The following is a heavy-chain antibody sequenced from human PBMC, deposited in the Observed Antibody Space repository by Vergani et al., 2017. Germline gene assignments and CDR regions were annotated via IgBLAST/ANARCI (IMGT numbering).Heavy chain of an antibody. J-gene: IGHJ3*02. V-gene: IGHV3-7*01. CDR2: IKQDGSEK. CDR1: GFTFSSYW. CDR3: ARSKGRWAGTAFDI. Sequence: EVQLVESGGGLVQPGGSLRLSCAASGFTFSSYWMSWVRQAPGKGLEWVANIKQDGSEKYYVDSVKGRFTISRDNAKNSLYLQMNSLRAEDTAVYYCARSKGRWAGTAFDIWDQGTMVTVSS. D-gene: IGHD6-19*01.